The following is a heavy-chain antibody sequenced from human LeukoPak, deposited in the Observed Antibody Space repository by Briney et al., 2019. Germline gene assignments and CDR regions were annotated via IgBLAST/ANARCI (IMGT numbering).Heavy chain of an antibody. CDR3: AKRSKAGDSTGYYYYFDL. Sequence: GASLRLSCAASGFTFSSYWMHWVRQAPGKGLVWVSLISGDGSTTIYADSVKGRFTISRDNAKNTLFLQMNSLRAEDTAVYYCAKRSKAGDSTGYYYYFDLWGRGTQVTVSS. CDR1: GFTFSSYW. CDR2: ISGDGSTT. D-gene: IGHD3-22*01. J-gene: IGHJ2*01. V-gene: IGHV3-74*01.